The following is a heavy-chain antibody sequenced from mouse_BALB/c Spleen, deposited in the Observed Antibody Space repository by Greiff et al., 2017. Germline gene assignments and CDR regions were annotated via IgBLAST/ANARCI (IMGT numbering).Heavy chain of an antibody. Sequence: EVQLQQSGPGLVKPSQSLSLTCTVTGYSITSDYAWNWIRQFPGNKLEWMGYISYSGSTSYNPSLKSRISITRDTSKNQFFLQLNSVTTEDTATYYCARLLLRHWYFDGWGAETTVTVSS. V-gene: IGHV3-2*02. J-gene: IGHJ1*01. CDR1: GYSITSDYA. D-gene: IGHD1-1*01. CDR3: ARLLLRHWYFDG. CDR2: ISYSGST.